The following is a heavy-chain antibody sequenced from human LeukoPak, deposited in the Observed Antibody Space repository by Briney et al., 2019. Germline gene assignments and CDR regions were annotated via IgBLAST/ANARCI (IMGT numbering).Heavy chain of an antibody. J-gene: IGHJ4*02. D-gene: IGHD3-10*01. CDR1: GFTFSSYG. Sequence: PGGSLRLSCAASGFTFSSYGMHWVRQAPGKGLGWVAFIRYDGSNKYYADSVKGRFTISRDNSKNTLYLQMNSLRAEDTAVYYCAKDYTYTMVRGGPLDYWGQGTLVTVSS. V-gene: IGHV3-30*02. CDR2: IRYDGSNK. CDR3: AKDYTYTMVRGGPLDY.